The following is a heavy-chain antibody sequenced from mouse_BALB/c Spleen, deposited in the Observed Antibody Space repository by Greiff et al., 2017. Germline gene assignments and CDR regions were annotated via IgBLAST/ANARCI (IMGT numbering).Heavy chain of an antibody. Sequence: QVHVKQSGAELVRPGSSVKISCKASGYAFSSYWMNWVKQRPGQGLEWIGQIYPGDGDTNYNGKFKGKATLTADKSSSTAYMQLSSLTSEDSAVYFCARWGLRRGEAMDYWGQGTSVTVSS. V-gene: IGHV1-80*01. J-gene: IGHJ4*01. CDR1: GYAFSSYW. CDR2: IYPGDGDT. CDR3: ARWGLRRGEAMDY. D-gene: IGHD2-4*01.